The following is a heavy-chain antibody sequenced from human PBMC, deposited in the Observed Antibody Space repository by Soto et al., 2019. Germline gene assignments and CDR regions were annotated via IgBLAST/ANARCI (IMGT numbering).Heavy chain of an antibody. CDR3: ACGYSSAWYIY. D-gene: IGHD6-19*01. CDR2: ISYDGSNK. V-gene: IGHV3-30*03. Sequence: GGSLGLSCAASGFTFSSYGMHWVRQAPGKGLEWVAVISYDGSNKYYADSVKGRFTISRDNSKNTLYLQMNSLRAEDTAVYYCACGYSSAWYIYWGQGTLVTVSS. CDR1: GFTFSSYG. J-gene: IGHJ4*02.